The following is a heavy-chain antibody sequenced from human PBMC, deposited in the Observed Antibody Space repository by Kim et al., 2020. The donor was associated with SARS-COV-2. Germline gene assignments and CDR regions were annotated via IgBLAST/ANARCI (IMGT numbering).Heavy chain of an antibody. Sequence: PSLKSRVTISVDTSKNPFSLRLSSVTAADTAVYYCASFREPGYSSSWPDYWGQGTLVTVSS. CDR3: ASFREPGYSSSWPDY. V-gene: IGHV4-31*02. D-gene: IGHD6-13*01. J-gene: IGHJ4*02.